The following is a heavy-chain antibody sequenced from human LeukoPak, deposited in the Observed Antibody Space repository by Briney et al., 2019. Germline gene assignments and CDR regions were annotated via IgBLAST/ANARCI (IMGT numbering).Heavy chain of an antibody. CDR1: GFTFSSYA. CDR2: ISYDGSNK. V-gene: IGHV3-30-3*01. Sequence: GRSLRLSCAASGFTFSSYAMRWVRQAPGKGLEWVAVISYDGSNKYYADSVKGRFTISRDNSKNTLYLQMNSLRAEDTAVYYCAGGFDYWGQGTLVTVSS. CDR3: AGGFDY. J-gene: IGHJ4*02.